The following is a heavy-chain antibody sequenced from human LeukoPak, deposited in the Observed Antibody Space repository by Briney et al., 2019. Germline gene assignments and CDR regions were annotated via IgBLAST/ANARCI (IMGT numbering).Heavy chain of an antibody. CDR1: GFTVSTHW. V-gene: IGHV3-74*01. CDR2: IRIDGSDT. J-gene: IGHJ5*02. CDR3: ARDRGEGTPLDP. Sequence: GGSLRLSCEASGFTVSTHWMHWVRQAPGKGLVWVSLIRIDGSDTDYADSVRGRFTTSRDNAKNVVYLQMDSLRVEDTAMYYCARDRGEGTPLDPWGPGTLVTVSS.